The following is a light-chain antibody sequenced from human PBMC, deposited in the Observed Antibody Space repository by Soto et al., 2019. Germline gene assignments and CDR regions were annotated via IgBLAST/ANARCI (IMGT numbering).Light chain of an antibody. J-gene: IGKJ1*01. CDR2: DVS. CDR3: KKYNTYPRT. Sequence: DIQMAQSPSTLSASVGGRVTITCRASQSIRRRLAWYQQKPGKAPKLLIYDVSSLESDVTSMFSGGGSGTEFTLTISSLQPEDFATYYCKKYNTYPRTFGRGTKVELK. CDR1: QSIRRR. V-gene: IGKV1-5*01.